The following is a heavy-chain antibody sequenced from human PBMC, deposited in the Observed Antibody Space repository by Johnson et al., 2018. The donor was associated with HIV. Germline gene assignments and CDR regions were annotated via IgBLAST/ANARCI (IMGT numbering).Heavy chain of an antibody. J-gene: IGHJ3*02. D-gene: IGHD6-19*01. CDR3: ARIPGSGWDHDAFDI. CDR1: GFTFSTNW. CDR2: INWNGGST. Sequence: VQLVESGGDLVQPGGSLRLSCVGSGFTFSTNWMHWVRQAPGKGLVWVSRINWNGGSTGYADSVKGRFTISRDNAKNSLYLQMNSLRAEDTAVYYCARIPGSGWDHDAFDIWGQGTMVTVSS. V-gene: IGHV3-74*01.